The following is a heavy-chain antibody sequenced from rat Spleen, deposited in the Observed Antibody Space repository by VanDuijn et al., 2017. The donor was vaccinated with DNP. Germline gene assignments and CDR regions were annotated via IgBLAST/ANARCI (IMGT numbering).Heavy chain of an antibody. D-gene: IGHD1-11*01. J-gene: IGHJ4*01. CDR2: INKDSSTI. Sequence: EVKLVESGGGLVQPGRSLKLSCAASGFKLNDYWMGWVRQAPGKGLEWIGEINKDSSTINYSPSLKDKFTISRDNAQNTLYLQMNSLRSEDTATYYCTKDRDGGFAMDAWGQGTSVTVSS. CDR3: TKDRDGGFAMDA. CDR1: GFKLNDYW. V-gene: IGHV4-2*01.